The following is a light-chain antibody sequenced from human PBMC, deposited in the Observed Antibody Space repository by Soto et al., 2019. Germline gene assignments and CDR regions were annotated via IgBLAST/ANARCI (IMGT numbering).Light chain of an antibody. CDR3: HQSYITPPA. CDR1: QNIDIY. J-gene: IGKJ2*01. CDR2: TTS. Sequence: DVQMTQSPSSLSASVGDRVTITCRASQNIDIYLNWYQQKPGRPPTLLSYTTSRLQSGVPTRFSGSGTGTDFNLTISKLQPENFTTYSCHQSYITPPAFGQGTKVGIK. V-gene: IGKV1-39*01.